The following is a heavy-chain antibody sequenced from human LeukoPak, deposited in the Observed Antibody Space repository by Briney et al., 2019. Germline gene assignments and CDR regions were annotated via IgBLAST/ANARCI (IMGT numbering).Heavy chain of an antibody. CDR2: ISSSSSTI. D-gene: IGHD3-10*01. V-gene: IGHV3-48*02. J-gene: IGHJ5*02. CDR1: GFTFSSYS. Sequence: PGGSLRLSCAASGFTFSSYSMNWVRQAPGNGLEWVSYISSSSSTIYYADSVKGRFTISRDNAKNSLYLQMNSLRDEDTAVYYCAGSRKYYYGSGDPNWFDPWGQGTLVTVSS. CDR3: AGSRKYYYGSGDPNWFDP.